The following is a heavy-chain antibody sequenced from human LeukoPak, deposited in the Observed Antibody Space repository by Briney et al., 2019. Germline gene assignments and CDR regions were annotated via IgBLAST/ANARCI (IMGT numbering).Heavy chain of an antibody. CDR2: IIPIFGTA. J-gene: IGHJ4*02. D-gene: IGHD3-10*01. CDR1: GGTFSSYA. CDR3: ARDRGPLSGDRPFDY. Sequence: ASVKVSCKASGGTFSSYAISWVRQAPGQGLEWMGGIIPIFGTANYAQKSQGRVTITADESTSTVYIELSSLRSEDTAVYYCARDRGPLSGDRPFDYWGQGTLVTVSS. V-gene: IGHV1-69*13.